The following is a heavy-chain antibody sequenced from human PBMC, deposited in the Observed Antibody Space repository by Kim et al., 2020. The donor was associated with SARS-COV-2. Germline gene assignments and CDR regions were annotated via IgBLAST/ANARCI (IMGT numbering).Heavy chain of an antibody. CDR3: ARGVAAAGPNDY. Sequence: YAPKFQSRVTITADESTSTAYMGLSSLRSEDTAVYYCARGVAAAGPNDYWGQGTLVTVSS. J-gene: IGHJ4*02. D-gene: IGHD6-13*01. V-gene: IGHV1-69*01.